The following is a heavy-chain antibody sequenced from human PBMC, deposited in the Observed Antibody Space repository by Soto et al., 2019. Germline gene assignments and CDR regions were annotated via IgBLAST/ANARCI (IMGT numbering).Heavy chain of an antibody. CDR2: IYPRDSDT. Sequence: GESLKISCKGSGYTFTNYWIGWVRQMPGKGPEWMGIIYPRDSDTKYNPSFQGQVTISADKSITTTYLQWSSLKASDTAIYYCAASIFYYGMDVWGQGTTVTVS. V-gene: IGHV5-51*01. CDR3: AASIFYYGMDV. CDR1: GYTFTNYW. J-gene: IGHJ6*02.